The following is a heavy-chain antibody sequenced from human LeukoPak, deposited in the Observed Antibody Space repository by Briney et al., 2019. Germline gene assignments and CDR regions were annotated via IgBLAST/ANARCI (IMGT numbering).Heavy chain of an antibody. J-gene: IGHJ4*02. V-gene: IGHV3-21*01. D-gene: IGHD4-17*01. CDR3: ARDRTTVTTFDY. Sequence: GALRLSCAASRFTFSTYTMNWVRQAPGKGLEWVSSISSSSSYIYYADSVKGRFTISRDNAKNSLYLQINTLRAEDTAVYYCARDRTTVTTFDYWGQGTLVTVSS. CDR1: RFTFSTYT. CDR2: ISSSSSYI.